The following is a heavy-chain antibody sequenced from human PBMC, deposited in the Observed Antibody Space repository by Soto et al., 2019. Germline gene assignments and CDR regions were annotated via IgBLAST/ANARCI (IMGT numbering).Heavy chain of an antibody. CDR3: ARESTLGYYYGLDV. CDR1: RFTFRNYP. CDR2: MSYDGTNQ. J-gene: IGHJ6*02. Sequence: QVQLVESGGGVVQPETSLRLSCTVSRFTFRNYPMHWVRQAPGKGLEWVAVMSYDGTNQYYTHSVKGRFTISRDNSKNTLYLVMNSLRPEDTAVYYCARESTLGYYYGLDVWGQGTTVTVSS. V-gene: IGHV3-30-3*01. D-gene: IGHD2-15*01.